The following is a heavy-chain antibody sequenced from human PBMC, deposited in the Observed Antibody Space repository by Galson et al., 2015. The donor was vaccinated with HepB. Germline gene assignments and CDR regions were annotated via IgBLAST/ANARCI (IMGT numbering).Heavy chain of an antibody. J-gene: IGHJ6*02. Sequence: SVKVSCKVSGYTLTELSMHWVRQAPGKGLEWVGGFDPEDGETIYAQKFQGRVTMTEDTSTDTAYMELSSLRSEDTAVYYCATKAQEGNYDILTGFYYGMDVWGQGTTVTVSS. D-gene: IGHD3-9*01. CDR2: FDPEDGET. CDR3: ATKAQEGNYDILTGFYYGMDV. CDR1: GYTLTELS. V-gene: IGHV1-24*01.